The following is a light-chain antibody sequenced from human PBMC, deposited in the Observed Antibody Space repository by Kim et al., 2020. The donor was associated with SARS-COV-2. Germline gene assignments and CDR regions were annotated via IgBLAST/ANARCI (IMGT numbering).Light chain of an antibody. CDR3: QQYDDWPPWT. CDR1: QSVGTN. Sequence: PGERATLSCRASQSVGTNVAWYQQKPGQAPHLLIYGASTRAAGIPARFSGSGSGTEFTLTIRSLQSEDLAVYSCQQYDDWPPWTFGQGTKV. J-gene: IGKJ1*01. V-gene: IGKV3-15*01. CDR2: GAS.